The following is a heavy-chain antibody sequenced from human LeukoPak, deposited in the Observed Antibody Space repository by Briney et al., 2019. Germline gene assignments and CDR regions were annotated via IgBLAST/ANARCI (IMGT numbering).Heavy chain of an antibody. CDR1: GFSFSNYD. V-gene: IGHV3-30*02. CDR2: MRYDGSSK. J-gene: IGHJ3*01. CDR3: AKGGTWDAFDF. Sequence: PGGSLRLSCAASGFSFSNYDMNWFRQTPGEGLEWVALMRYDGSSKYYADSVKDRFTISRDNSKNTLYLQMNSLRAEDTAVYYCAKGGTWDAFDFWGQGTMVTVSS.